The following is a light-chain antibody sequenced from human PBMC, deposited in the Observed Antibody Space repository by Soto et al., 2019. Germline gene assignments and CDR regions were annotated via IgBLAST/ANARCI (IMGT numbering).Light chain of an antibody. J-gene: IGKJ4*01. CDR1: QNVGLN. Sequence: EMVLTQSPATLSLSPGESATLSCRASQNVGLNFAWYQQKSGQPPRLLIHTASSRATGIPARFSGSGSRTDFTHTTSSQEPEYIAVYYGQERGRWPRATFGGGTKVEMK. CDR3: QERGRWPRAT. V-gene: IGKV3-11*01. CDR2: TAS.